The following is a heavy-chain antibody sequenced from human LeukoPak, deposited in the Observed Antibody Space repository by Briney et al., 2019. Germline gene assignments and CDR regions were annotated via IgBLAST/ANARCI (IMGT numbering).Heavy chain of an antibody. CDR3: ARDHTAMGFDY. Sequence: SETLSLTCTVSGGSISSYYWSWIRQPPGKGLECIGYIYYSGSTNYNPSLKSRVTISVDTSKNQFSLKLSSVTAADTAVYYCARDHTAMGFDYWGQGTLVTVSS. D-gene: IGHD5-18*01. CDR2: IYYSGST. J-gene: IGHJ4*02. CDR1: GGSISSYY. V-gene: IGHV4-59*01.